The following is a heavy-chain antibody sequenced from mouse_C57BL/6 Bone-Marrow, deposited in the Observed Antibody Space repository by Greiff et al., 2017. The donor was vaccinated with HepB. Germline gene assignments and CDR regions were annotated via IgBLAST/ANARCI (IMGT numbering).Heavy chain of an antibody. CDR1: GFSLTSYG. J-gene: IGHJ1*03. V-gene: IGHV2-5*01. D-gene: IGHD1-1*01. CDR2: IWRGGST. Sequence: QVQLKESGPGLVQPSQSLSITCTVSGFSLTSYGVHWVRQSPGKGLEWLGGIWRGGSTDYNAAFMSRLSITKDNSKSQVFFKMNSLQADDTAIYYCATSNYYGSSYGWYFDVWGTGTTVTVSS. CDR3: ATSNYYGSSYGWYFDV.